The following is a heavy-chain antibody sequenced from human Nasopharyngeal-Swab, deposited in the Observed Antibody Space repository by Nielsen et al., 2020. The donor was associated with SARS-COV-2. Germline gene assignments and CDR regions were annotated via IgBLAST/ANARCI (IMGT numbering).Heavy chain of an antibody. CDR1: GGSISSYY. D-gene: IGHD1-26*01. Sequence: SETLSLTCTVSGGSISSYYWSWIRQPPGKGLEWIGYIYYSGSTNYNPSLKRRVTISVDTSKNQFSLKLSSVTAADTAVYYYARGGARWTVGATTRFDYWGQGTLVTVSS. CDR3: ARGGARWTVGATTRFDY. J-gene: IGHJ4*02. CDR2: IYYSGST. V-gene: IGHV4-59*01.